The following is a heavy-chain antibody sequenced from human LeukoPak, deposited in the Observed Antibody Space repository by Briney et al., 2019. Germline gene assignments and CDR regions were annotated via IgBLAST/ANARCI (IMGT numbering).Heavy chain of an antibody. Sequence: GGSLRLSCVASGFTVSSNYMTWVRQAPGKGLEWVSVIYSGGSTYYADFVKGRFIISRDHSKNTLNLQMNNLRAEDTAVYYCARDLLSRHGSGWLNSAFDIWGQGTMVTVSS. CDR3: ARDLLSRHGSGWLNSAFDI. J-gene: IGHJ3*02. D-gene: IGHD6-19*01. CDR1: GFTVSSNY. CDR2: IYSGGST. V-gene: IGHV3-66*01.